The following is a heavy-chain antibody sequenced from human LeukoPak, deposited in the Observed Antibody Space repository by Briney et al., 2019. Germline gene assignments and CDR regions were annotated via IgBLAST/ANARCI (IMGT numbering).Heavy chain of an antibody. J-gene: IGHJ4*02. CDR3: ARAGYVWGSYRYTVHGFYFDY. Sequence: TSETLSLTCAVYGGSFSGYYWSWIRQPPGKGLEWIGEINHSGSTNYNPSLKSRVTISVDTSMNQFSLKLSSVTAADTAVYYCARAGYVWGSYRYTVHGFYFDYWGQGTLVTVSS. D-gene: IGHD3-16*02. CDR2: INHSGST. CDR1: GGSFSGYY. V-gene: IGHV4-34*01.